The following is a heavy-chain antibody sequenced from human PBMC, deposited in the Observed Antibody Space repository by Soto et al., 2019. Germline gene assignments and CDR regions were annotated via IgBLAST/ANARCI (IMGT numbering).Heavy chain of an antibody. CDR3: ARRSHMSRRGETFSYDYYGMDV. J-gene: IGHJ6*02. Sequence: RGSLKISCKGSGYSFTSYWIGWVRQMPGKGLEWMGIIYPGDSDTRYSPSFQGQVTISADKSISTAYLQWSSLKASDTAMYYCARRSHMSRRGETFSYDYYGMDVWGQGTTVTVS. CDR1: GYSFTSYW. V-gene: IGHV5-51*01. D-gene: IGHD3-16*01. CDR2: IYPGDSDT.